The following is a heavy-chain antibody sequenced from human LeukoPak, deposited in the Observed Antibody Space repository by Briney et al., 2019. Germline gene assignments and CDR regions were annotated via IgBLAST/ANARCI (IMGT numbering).Heavy chain of an antibody. Sequence: SETLSLTCAVSGYSISSGYYWGWIRQPPGKGLEWIGSIYHSGSTYYNPSLKSRVTISVDTSKNQFSLKLSSVTAADTAVYYCARGRTYYYGSGSYRFEYFQHWGQGTLVTVSS. CDR3: ARGRTYYYGSGSYRFEYFQH. D-gene: IGHD3-10*01. CDR1: GYSISSGYY. J-gene: IGHJ1*01. CDR2: IYHSGST. V-gene: IGHV4-38-2*01.